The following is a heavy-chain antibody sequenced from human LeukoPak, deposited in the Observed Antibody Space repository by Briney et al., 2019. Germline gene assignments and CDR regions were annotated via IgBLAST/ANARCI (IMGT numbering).Heavy chain of an antibody. Sequence: ASETLSLTCTVSGVSIGPYYWSWIRQPPGKTLERIGYISSSGSTSFNPSLKSRVTISQDTSKNQFSLKLSSVTAADTAVYYCARHSPYCSGGSCYFDYWGQGTLVTVSS. V-gene: IGHV4-59*08. D-gene: IGHD2-15*01. CDR3: ARHSPYCSGGSCYFDY. CDR1: GVSIGPYY. CDR2: ISSSGST. J-gene: IGHJ4*02.